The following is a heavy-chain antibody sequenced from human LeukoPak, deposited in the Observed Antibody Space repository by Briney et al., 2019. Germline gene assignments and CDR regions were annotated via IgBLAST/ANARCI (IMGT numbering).Heavy chain of an antibody. J-gene: IGHJ6*03. V-gene: IGHV1-18*01. D-gene: IGHD3-16*01. CDR2: ISAHNGNT. Sequence: ASVTVSCKASGYTFLSYGITWVRQAPGQGLEWMGWISAHNGNTNYALEFQGRVTMTADTFTDTAFMELRSLGSDDTAVYYCARDLGGGTHYYYHYYMDVWGTGTTVTVSS. CDR3: ARDLGGGTHYYYHYYMDV. CDR1: GYTFLSYG.